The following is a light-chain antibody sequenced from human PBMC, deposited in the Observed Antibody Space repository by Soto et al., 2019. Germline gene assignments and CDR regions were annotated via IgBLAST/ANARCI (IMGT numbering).Light chain of an antibody. J-gene: IGKJ1*01. Sequence: RMTESPASRVAFVGGRVIITCRASQAIRNDLAWYQQKPGKAPKRLIYSASSLQSGVPSRFSGSGTGTEFTRTLSSLQPEAFATNYGRQNNSYRVTFGQGTKVDIK. CDR2: SAS. CDR3: RQNNSYRVT. CDR1: QAIRND. V-gene: IGKV1-17*01.